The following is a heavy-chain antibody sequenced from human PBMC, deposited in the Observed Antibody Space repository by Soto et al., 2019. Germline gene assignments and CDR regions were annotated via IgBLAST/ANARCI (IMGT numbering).Heavy chain of an antibody. CDR2: IYYSGST. CDR3: ARAVVLVPAAPLDY. V-gene: IGHV4-61*01. J-gene: IGHJ4*02. Sequence: QVQLQESGPGLVKPSETLSLTCTVSGGSVSSGSYSWSWIRQPPGKGLEWIGYIYYSGSTNYNPSRKSRVTISVDTSKNQLSLRLSSVTAADTAVYYCARAVVLVPAAPLDYWGQGTLVTVSS. D-gene: IGHD2-2*01. CDR1: GGSVSSGSYS.